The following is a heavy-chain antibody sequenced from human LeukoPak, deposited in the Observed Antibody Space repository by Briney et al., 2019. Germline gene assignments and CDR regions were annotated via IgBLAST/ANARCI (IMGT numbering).Heavy chain of an antibody. V-gene: IGHV5-51*01. D-gene: IGHD6-19*01. CDR1: GYSFTSYW. CDR3: ARQGSGYSSGYYFDY. CDR2: IYPGDSDT. Sequence: GESLKISCKGSGYSFTSYWIGWVRQMPGKGLEWRGIIYPGDSDTRYSPSFQGQVTISADKSISTAYLQWSSLKASDTAMYYCARQGSGYSSGYYFDYWGQGTLVTVSS. J-gene: IGHJ4*02.